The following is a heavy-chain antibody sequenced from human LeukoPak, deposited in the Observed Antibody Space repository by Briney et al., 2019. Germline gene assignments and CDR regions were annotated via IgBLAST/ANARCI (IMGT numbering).Heavy chain of an antibody. V-gene: IGHV4-34*01. CDR3: ARGRAIKEYYDFWSSLPQYYFDY. D-gene: IGHD3-3*01. CDR2: INHSGST. CDR1: GGSFSGYY. J-gene: IGHJ4*02. Sequence: SETLSLTCAVYGGSFSGYYWSWIRQPPGKGLEWIGEINHSGSTNYNPSIKSRVTISVDTSKNQFSLKLSSVTAADTAVYYCARGRAIKEYYDFWSSLPQYYFDYWGQGTLVTVSS.